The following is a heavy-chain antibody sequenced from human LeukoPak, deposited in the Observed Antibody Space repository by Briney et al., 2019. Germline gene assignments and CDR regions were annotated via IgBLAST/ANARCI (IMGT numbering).Heavy chain of an antibody. CDR2: INAGNGNT. J-gene: IGHJ4*02. Sequence: ASVKVSCKASGYSFTSYAMQWVRQAPGQRLEWMGWINAGNGNTKYSQKFQGRVTITRDTSASTAYMELSSLRSEDTAVYYCARDYAPSFGGWYCPGYWGQGTLVTVSS. CDR1: GYSFTSYA. D-gene: IGHD6-19*01. CDR3: ARDYAPSFGGWYCPGY. V-gene: IGHV1-3*01.